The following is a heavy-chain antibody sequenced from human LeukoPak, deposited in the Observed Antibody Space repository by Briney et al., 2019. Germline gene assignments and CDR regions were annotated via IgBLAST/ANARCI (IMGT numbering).Heavy chain of an antibody. CDR2: MNPNSGNT. J-gene: IGHJ6*02. CDR3: ARPPSPRDGMDV. V-gene: IGHV1-8*01. CDR1: GYTFTSYD. Sequence: VASVKVPCKASGYTFTSYDINWVRQATGQGLEWMGWMNPNSGNTGYAQKFQGRVTMTRNTSISTAYMELSSLRSEDTAVYYCARPPSPRDGMDVWGQGTTVTVSS.